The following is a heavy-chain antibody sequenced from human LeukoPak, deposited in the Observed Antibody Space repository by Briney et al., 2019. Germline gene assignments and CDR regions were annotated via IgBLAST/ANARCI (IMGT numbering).Heavy chain of an antibody. CDR2: ISTDGGSR. V-gene: IGHV3-23*01. Sequence: PGGSLRLSCAASGFTVSSYAMSWVRQAPGMGLQLVSAISTDGGSRYSADSVKGRFTISRDSSKNTLFLQMNSLRVEDTAVYFCAKDYRGSFTDWGQGTLVTVSS. CDR1: GFTVSSYA. J-gene: IGHJ4*02. D-gene: IGHD1-26*01. CDR3: AKDYRGSFTD.